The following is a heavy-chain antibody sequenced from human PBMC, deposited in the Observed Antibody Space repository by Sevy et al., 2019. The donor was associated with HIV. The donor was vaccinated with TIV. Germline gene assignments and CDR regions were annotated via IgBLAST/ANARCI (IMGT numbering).Heavy chain of an antibody. J-gene: IGHJ4*02. Sequence: GGSLRLSCAASGFTFSIYTMSWVRQAPGKGLEWVSTFCFGGSTIHYADSVKGRFTISRDNSKNTLYLQMNSLRADDPAVYYRARGGGTGPHDYWGQGTLGTVSS. CDR2: FCFGGSTI. V-gene: IGHV3-23*01. CDR1: GFTFSIYT. CDR3: ARGGGTGPHDY. D-gene: IGHD2-8*02.